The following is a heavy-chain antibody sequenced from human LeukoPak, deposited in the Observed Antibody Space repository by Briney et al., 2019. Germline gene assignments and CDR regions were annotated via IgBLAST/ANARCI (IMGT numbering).Heavy chain of an antibody. V-gene: IGHV3-64*01. D-gene: IGHD2-2*01. J-gene: IGHJ6*02. CDR2: ISSNGGST. CDR1: GFTFSSYA. CDR3: ASNVVPAATHYYGMDV. Sequence: GGSLRLSCAASGFTFSSYAMHWVRQAPGKGLEYVSAISSNGGSTYYANSAKGRFTISRDNSKNTLYLQMGSLRAEDMAVYYCASNVVPAATHYYGMDVWGQGTTVTVSS.